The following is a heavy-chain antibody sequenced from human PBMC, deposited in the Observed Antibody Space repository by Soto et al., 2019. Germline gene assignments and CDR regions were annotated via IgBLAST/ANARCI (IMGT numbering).Heavy chain of an antibody. Sequence: PSETLSLTCTVSGAPISSYFWSWIRQPPGKGLEWVAYVSYSGSPHYNPSLQSRVTVSVDTSKSQFSLEVTSLTAADTAVYYCARGGPVQLWAFDYWGQGSLVTVSS. D-gene: IGHD5-18*01. V-gene: IGHV4-59*01. CDR3: ARGGPVQLWAFDY. CDR1: GAPISSYF. CDR2: VSYSGSP. J-gene: IGHJ4*02.